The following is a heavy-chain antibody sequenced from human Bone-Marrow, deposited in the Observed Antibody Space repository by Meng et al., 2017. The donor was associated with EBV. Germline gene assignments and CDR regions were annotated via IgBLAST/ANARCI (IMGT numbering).Heavy chain of an antibody. D-gene: IGHD1-26*01. CDR2: ISAYNGNT. Sequence: VQLVRSGAEVKKPGASVKVSCKASGYTFTSYGISWVRQAPGKGLEWMGWISAYNGNTNYAQKLQGRVTMTTDTSTSTAYMELRSLRSDDTAVYYCARLRIVGATSHYFDYWGQGTLVTVSS. V-gene: IGHV1-18*01. J-gene: IGHJ4*02. CDR3: ARLRIVGATSHYFDY. CDR1: GYTFTSYG.